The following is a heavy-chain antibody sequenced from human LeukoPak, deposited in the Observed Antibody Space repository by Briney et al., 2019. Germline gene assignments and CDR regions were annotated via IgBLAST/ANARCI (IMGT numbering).Heavy chain of an antibody. CDR2: IYYSGST. D-gene: IGHD4-11*01. CDR3: ARESNGDYPDY. CDR1: GGSISSGSYY. V-gene: IGHV4-61*01. J-gene: IGHJ4*02. Sequence: PSQTLSLTCTVSGGSISSGSYYWSWIRQPPGKGLEWIGYIYYSGSTNYNPSLKSRVTISVDTSKNQFSLKLSSVTAADTAVYYCARESNGDYPDYWGQGTLVTVSS.